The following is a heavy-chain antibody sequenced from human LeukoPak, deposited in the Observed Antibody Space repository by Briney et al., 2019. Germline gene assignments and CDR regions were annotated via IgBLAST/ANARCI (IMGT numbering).Heavy chain of an antibody. J-gene: IGHJ6*02. D-gene: IGHD3-3*01. CDR3: ATFGVVTNSTYYYYGMDV. Sequence: ASVKVSCKASGYTFTGYYMHWVRQAPGQGLEWMGRINPNSGGTNYAQKFQGRVTMTRDTSISTAYMELSRLRSDDTAVYYCATFGVVTNSTYYYYGMDVWGQGTTVTVSS. V-gene: IGHV1-2*06. CDR1: GYTFTGYY. CDR2: INPNSGGT.